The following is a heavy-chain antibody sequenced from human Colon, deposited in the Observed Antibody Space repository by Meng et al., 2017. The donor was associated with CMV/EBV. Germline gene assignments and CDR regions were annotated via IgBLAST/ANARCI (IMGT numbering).Heavy chain of an antibody. CDR1: GGSISSYY. J-gene: IGHJ5*02. Sequence: SETLSLTCTVSGGSISSYYWSWIRQPPGKGLEWIGYIYYSGSTNYNPSLKSRVTISVDTSKNQFSLKLSSVTAADTAVYYCARENIVVVNGIQNWFDPWGQGTLVTVSS. V-gene: IGHV4-59*01. CDR2: IYYSGST. CDR3: ARENIVVVNGIQNWFDP. D-gene: IGHD2-21*01.